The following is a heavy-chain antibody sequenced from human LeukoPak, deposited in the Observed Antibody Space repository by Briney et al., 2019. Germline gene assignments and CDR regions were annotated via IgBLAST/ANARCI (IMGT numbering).Heavy chain of an antibody. CDR1: GFTFSSYW. V-gene: IGHV3-66*01. Sequence: PGGSLRLSCAASGFTFSSYWMTWVRQAPGKGLEWVSVIYNGGSTKYGDSVKDRFTISRDNSKNTLHLQMNSLRAEDTALYYCARASRWLAFDDWGQGALVTVSA. J-gene: IGHJ4*02. D-gene: IGHD6-19*01. CDR3: ARASRWLAFDD. CDR2: IYNGGST.